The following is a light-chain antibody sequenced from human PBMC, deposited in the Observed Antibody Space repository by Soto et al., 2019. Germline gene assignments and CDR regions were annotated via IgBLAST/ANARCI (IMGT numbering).Light chain of an antibody. J-gene: IGLJ2*01. V-gene: IGLV2-14*03. Sequence: QSVLTQPASVSGSPGQSITISCTGTSSDVGGYNFVSWYQQHPGKAPKFIIYDVRNRPSGVSNRFSGSRSGNTASLTISGLQAEDEAYYYCSSYTSSSTVIFGGGTKVTVL. CDR3: SSYTSSSTVI. CDR2: DVR. CDR1: SSDVGGYNF.